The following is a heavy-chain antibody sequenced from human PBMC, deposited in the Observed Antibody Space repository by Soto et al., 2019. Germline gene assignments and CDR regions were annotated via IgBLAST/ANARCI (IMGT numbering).Heavy chain of an antibody. Sequence: ASVKVSYKASGYTFTGYYMHWVRQAPGQGLEWMGWINPNSGGTNYAQKFQGRVTMTRDTSISTAYMELSRLRSDDTAVYYCARMSYYDSSGYYYLHYFDYWGQGTLVTVSS. CDR2: INPNSGGT. CDR3: ARMSYYDSSGYYYLHYFDY. D-gene: IGHD3-22*01. J-gene: IGHJ4*02. CDR1: GYTFTGYY. V-gene: IGHV1-2*02.